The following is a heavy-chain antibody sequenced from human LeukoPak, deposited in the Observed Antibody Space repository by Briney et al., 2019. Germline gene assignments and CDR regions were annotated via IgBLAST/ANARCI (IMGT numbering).Heavy chain of an antibody. Sequence: GGSLRLSCAASGFTFSSYAMSWVRQAPGKGLEWVSAISGSGGSTYYADSVKGRFTISRDNSKNTVYVQMNSLRAEDTAVYYCAKDSTSAWFDPWGQGTLVTVSS. V-gene: IGHV3-23*01. CDR2: ISGSGGST. D-gene: IGHD2/OR15-2a*01. CDR1: GFTFSSYA. CDR3: AKDSTSAWFDP. J-gene: IGHJ5*02.